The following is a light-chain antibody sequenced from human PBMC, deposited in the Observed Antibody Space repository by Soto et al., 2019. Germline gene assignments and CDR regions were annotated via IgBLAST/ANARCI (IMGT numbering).Light chain of an antibody. CDR3: QQTYRTPWT. Sequence: EIVMTQSPATLSVSPGERATLSCRASQSVSSNLAWYQQKPGQAPRLLIYGASTRATGIPARFSGSGSGTEFTLTISSLQSEDFATYYCQQTYRTPWTFGQGTKVEIK. CDR1: QSVSSN. J-gene: IGKJ1*01. CDR2: GAS. V-gene: IGKV3-15*01.